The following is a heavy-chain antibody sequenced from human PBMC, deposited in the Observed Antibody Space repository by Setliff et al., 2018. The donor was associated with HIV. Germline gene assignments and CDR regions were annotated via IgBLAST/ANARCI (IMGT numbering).Heavy chain of an antibody. CDR3: ARDRGSSYYYYYYMDV. CDR2: INAGNGNT. V-gene: IGHV1-3*01. Sequence: GASVKVSCKASGYTFTSYAMHWVRQAPGQRLEWMGWINAGNGNTKYSQKFQGRVTITRDTSASTAYMELSSLRSEDTAVYYCARDRGSSYYYYYYMDVWGKGTTVTVSS. CDR1: GYTFTSYA. D-gene: IGHD6-6*01. J-gene: IGHJ6*03.